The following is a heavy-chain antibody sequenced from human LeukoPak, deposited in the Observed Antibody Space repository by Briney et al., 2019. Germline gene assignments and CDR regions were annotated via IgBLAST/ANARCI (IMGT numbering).Heavy chain of an antibody. V-gene: IGHV3-53*01. J-gene: IGHJ4*02. CDR3: GCGYSSLKVDY. CDR1: GFTFSDYY. D-gene: IGHD5-18*01. CDR2: IYSGGST. Sequence: PGGSLRLSCAASGFTFSDYYMSWIRQAPGKGLEWVSVIYSGGSTYYADSVKGRFTISRDNSKNTLYLQMNSLRAEDTAVYYCGCGYSSLKVDYWGQGTLVTVSS.